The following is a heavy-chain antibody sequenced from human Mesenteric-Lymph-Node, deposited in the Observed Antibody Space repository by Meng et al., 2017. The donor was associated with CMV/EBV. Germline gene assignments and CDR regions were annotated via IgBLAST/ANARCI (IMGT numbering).Heavy chain of an antibody. CDR1: GGTFSSYA. V-gene: IGHV1-18*01. CDR3: ARGRNKNAAPSDY. J-gene: IGHJ4*02. CDR2: VSAHNGNT. Sequence: KASGGTFSSYAISWVRQAPGQGLEWMGWVSAHNGNTNYAQKFQGRVTMTTDTSTSTAYMELRSLRSDDTAMYYCARGRNKNAAPSDYWGQGSLVTVSS. D-gene: IGHD1/OR15-1a*01.